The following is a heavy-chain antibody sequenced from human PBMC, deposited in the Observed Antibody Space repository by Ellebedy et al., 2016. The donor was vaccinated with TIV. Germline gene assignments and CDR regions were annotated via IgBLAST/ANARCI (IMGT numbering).Heavy chain of an antibody. D-gene: IGHD3-3*01. Sequence: GESLKISCAASRVTFRSYWMHWVRQAPGEGLVWVARINNDGSSTNYADSVKGRFTISRDNAESILYLQMNSLRVEDTAMYCCAGDLDVWGQGILVTVSS. J-gene: IGHJ4*02. CDR3: AGDLDV. CDR1: RVTFRSYW. V-gene: IGHV3-74*01. CDR2: INNDGSST.